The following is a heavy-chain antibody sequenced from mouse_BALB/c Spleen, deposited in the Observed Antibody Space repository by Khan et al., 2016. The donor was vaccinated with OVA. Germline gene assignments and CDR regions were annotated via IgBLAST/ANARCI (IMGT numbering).Heavy chain of an antibody. Sequence: QVQLQQSGAELARPGASVKMSCKASGYTFTSYTIHWIKLRPGQGLEWIGYINPSNGYTNYTQKFKDKATLTADKSSTTAYMQLSSLTSEDSAVYNCVRDGAYYWNDGWFAYWGQGTLVTVSA. CDR3: VRDGAYYWNDGWFAY. J-gene: IGHJ3*01. V-gene: IGHV1-4*01. CDR2: INPSNGYT. CDR1: GYTFTSYT. D-gene: IGHD2-14*01.